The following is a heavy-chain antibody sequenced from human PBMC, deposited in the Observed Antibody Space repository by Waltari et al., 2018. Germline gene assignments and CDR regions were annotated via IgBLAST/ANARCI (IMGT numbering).Heavy chain of an antibody. Sequence: QVQLVQSGAEVKKPGASVKVSCKASGYTFTSYAMHWVRQAPGQRLEWMGWINAGNSNTKYSQKFQGRVTITRDTSASTAYMELSSLRSEDTAVYYCARAGRGFDYWGQGTLVTVSS. D-gene: IGHD3-10*01. CDR3: ARAGRGFDY. V-gene: IGHV1-3*01. J-gene: IGHJ4*02. CDR2: INAGNSNT. CDR1: GYTFTSYA.